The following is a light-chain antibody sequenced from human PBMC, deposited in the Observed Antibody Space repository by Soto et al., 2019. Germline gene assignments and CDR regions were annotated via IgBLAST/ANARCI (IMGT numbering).Light chain of an antibody. Sequence: QSALTQPPSASGSPGQSITISCTGTKNDIGGYDYVSWYQHHPGKAPQLIIYEVVKRPSGVPDRFSGSKSGNTASLTVSGLQAADEADNFCKSCASRNTDVFGSGTKLTVL. CDR3: KSCASRNTDV. J-gene: IGLJ1*01. CDR2: EVV. V-gene: IGLV2-8*01. CDR1: KNDIGGYDY.